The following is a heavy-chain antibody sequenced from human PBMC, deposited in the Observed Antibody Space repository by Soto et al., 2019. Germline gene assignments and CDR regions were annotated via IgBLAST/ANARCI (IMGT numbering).Heavy chain of an antibody. D-gene: IGHD2-2*01. CDR2: IYPGDSDT. Sequence: EVQLVQSGAEVKKPGESLKISCKGSGYSFTSYWIGWVRQMPGKGLEWMGIIYPGDSDTRYSPSFQGQVTISADKSIRPAYLQWGSLKAWDTAMYYCARLGGYCSSTKCYGGGDYWGQGTQVTVSS. CDR3: ARLGGYCSSTKCYGGGDY. CDR1: GYSFTSYW. V-gene: IGHV5-51*03. J-gene: IGHJ4*02.